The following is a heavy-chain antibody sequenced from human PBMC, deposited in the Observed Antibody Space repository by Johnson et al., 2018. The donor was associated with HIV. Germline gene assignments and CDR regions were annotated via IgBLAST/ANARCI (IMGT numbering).Heavy chain of an antibody. CDR1: GFTFSSFG. D-gene: IGHD6-13*01. J-gene: IGHJ3*02. CDR2: VSDHETND. Sequence: QVQLVESGGGVVQPGRSLRLSCAASGFTFSSFGMHWVRQAPGKGLEWVAVVSDHETNDYYADSVKGRFTISRDDSKNTLYLQMNSKKTEDTVVYYCTTKPYSSSWYGAFDIWGPGTMVTVS. V-gene: IGHV3-30*03. CDR3: TTKPYSSSWYGAFDI.